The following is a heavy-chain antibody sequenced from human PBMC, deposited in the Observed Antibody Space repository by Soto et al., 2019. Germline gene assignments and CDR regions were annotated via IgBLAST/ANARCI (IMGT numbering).Heavy chain of an antibody. J-gene: IGHJ5*02. V-gene: IGHV3-30-3*01. CDR1: GFTFTIYA. CDR3: ARDKNVAAAGYEDWFDT. D-gene: IGHD6-13*01. CDR2: ISYHGTTK. Sequence: PGGSLRLSCAASGFTFTIYAMHWLRHAPGKGPEWVAAISYHGTTKFYADSVKGRFTISRDNSKNTLYLQMDSLRTEDTALYYCARDKNVAAAGYEDWFDTWGQGTPVTVSS.